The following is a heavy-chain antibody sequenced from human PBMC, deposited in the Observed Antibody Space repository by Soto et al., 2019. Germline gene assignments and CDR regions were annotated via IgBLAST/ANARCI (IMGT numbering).Heavy chain of an antibody. J-gene: IGHJ4*02. CDR1: GGSISSYY. V-gene: IGHV4-4*07. D-gene: IGHD5-18*01. CDR2: IYTSGST. CDR3: ARGPGYSYGFPYYFDY. Sequence: PXGTLALTCTVSGGSISSYYWSWIRQPSGKGLEWIGRIYTSGSTNYNPSLKSRVTMSVDTSKNQFSLKLSSVTAADTAVYYCARGPGYSYGFPYYFDYWGQGTLVTVSS.